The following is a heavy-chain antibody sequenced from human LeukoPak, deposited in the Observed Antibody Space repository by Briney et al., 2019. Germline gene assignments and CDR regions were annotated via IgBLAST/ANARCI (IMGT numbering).Heavy chain of an antibody. CDR2: MNPNSGNT. Sequence: ASVKVSCKASGYTFTSYDINWVRQATGQGLEWMGWMNPNSGNTGYAQKFQGRVTITRDTSTRTVYMELNSLRSDDTAVYYCASRDSNGYHYQFDYWGQGTLVTVSS. D-gene: IGHD3-22*01. V-gene: IGHV1-8*01. J-gene: IGHJ4*02. CDR3: ASRDSNGYHYQFDY. CDR1: GYTFTSYD.